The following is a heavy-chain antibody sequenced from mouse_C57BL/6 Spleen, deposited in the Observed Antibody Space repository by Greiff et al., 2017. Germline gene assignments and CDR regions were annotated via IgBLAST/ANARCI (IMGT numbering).Heavy chain of an antibody. V-gene: IGHV2-2*01. J-gene: IGHJ4*01. CDR3: ARPYYYGSSYGGYYAMDY. D-gene: IGHD1-1*01. CDR1: GFSLTSYG. Sequence: VQLQQSGPGLVQPSQSLSITCTVSGFSLTSYGVHWVRQSPGKGLEWLGVLWSGGSTDYNAAFISRLSISKDNSKSQVFFKMNSLQADDTAIYYCARPYYYGSSYGGYYAMDYWGQGTSVTVSS. CDR2: LWSGGST.